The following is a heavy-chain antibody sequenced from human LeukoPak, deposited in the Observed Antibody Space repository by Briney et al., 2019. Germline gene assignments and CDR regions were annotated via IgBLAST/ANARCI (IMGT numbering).Heavy chain of an antibody. V-gene: IGHV4-61*01. CDR2: IYYSGST. D-gene: IGHD3-9*01. CDR3: ARETLRGYDSLTGLRGIDY. Sequence: SETLSLTCTVSGGSVSSGSYYWSWIRQPPGKGLEWIGYIYYSGSTNYNPSLKSRVTISVDASKNQFSLRLSSVTAADTAMYYCARETLRGYDSLTGLRGIDYWGQGALVTVSS. CDR1: GGSVSSGSYY. J-gene: IGHJ4*02.